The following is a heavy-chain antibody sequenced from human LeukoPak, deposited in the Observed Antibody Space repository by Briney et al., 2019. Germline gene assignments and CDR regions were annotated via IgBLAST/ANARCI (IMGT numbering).Heavy chain of an antibody. V-gene: IGHV3-7*03. CDR1: GFTFSAYW. CDR3: ARGITAAGTADYDY. Sequence: GGSLRLSCAASGFTFSAYWMSWVRQAPGKGLEWVANIKEDGSEKYYLDSVKGRFTVSRDNAKNSLYLQMNSLRVEDTAVYYCARGITAAGTADYDYWGQGTLVTVSS. CDR2: IKEDGSEK. J-gene: IGHJ4*02. D-gene: IGHD6-13*01.